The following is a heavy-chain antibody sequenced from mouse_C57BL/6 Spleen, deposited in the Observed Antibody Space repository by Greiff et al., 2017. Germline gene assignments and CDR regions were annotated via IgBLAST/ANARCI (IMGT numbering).Heavy chain of an antibody. V-gene: IGHV1-61*01. Sequence: QVQLQQPGAELVRPGSSVKLSCKASGYTFTSYWMDWVKQRPGQGLEWIGNIYPSDSETHYNQQFKDKATLTVDKSSSTAYMQLSSLTSEDSAVYYCARALTVVADSYFDVWGTGTTVTVSS. CDR1: GYTFTSYW. CDR2: IYPSDSET. J-gene: IGHJ1*03. D-gene: IGHD1-1*01. CDR3: ARALTVVADSYFDV.